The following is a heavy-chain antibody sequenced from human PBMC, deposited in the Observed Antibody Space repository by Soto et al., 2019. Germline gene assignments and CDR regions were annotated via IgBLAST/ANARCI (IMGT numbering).Heavy chain of an antibody. D-gene: IGHD3-3*01. V-gene: IGHV1-69*01. J-gene: IGHJ6*02. Sequence: SSVRVCCRSSGGSFSIDAIVWVRQAQGKGLEGVGGIIPIFGTANYAQKFQGRVTITADESRSTAYMELSSLRSEDTAVYYCATTAPISLFGGGPTRCYYGMDVWGQGTTVTVSS. CDR2: IIPIFGTA. CDR3: ATTAPISLFGGGPTRCYYGMDV. CDR1: GGSFSIDA.